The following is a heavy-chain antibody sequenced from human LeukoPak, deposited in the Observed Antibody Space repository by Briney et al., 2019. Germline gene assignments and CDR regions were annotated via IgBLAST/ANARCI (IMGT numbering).Heavy chain of an antibody. CDR2: ISYDGSNK. D-gene: IGHD4-17*01. CDR1: GFTFSNYG. CDR3: AKDGGLTVTTHDAFDI. J-gene: IGHJ3*02. Sequence: PGRSLRLSCAASGFTFSNYGMHWVHQAPGKGLEWVAVISYDGSNKYYADSVKGRFTISRDNSKNTFYLQMISLRAEDTAVYYCAKDGGLTVTTHDAFDIWGQGTMVTVSS. V-gene: IGHV3-30*18.